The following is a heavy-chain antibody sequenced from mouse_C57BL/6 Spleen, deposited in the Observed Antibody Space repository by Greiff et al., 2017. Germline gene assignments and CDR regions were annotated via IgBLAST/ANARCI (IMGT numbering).Heavy chain of an antibody. CDR2: INPYNGGT. CDR1: GYTFTDYY. J-gene: IGHJ4*01. Sequence: EVQLQQPGPVLVKPGASVKMSCKASGYTFTDYYMNWVKQSHGKSLEWIGVINPYNGGTSYNQKFKGTATLTVDKSSSTAYMELNSLTSEDSAVYYCARAVSTTVVAYYAMDYWGQGTSVTVSS. CDR3: ARAVSTTVVAYYAMDY. V-gene: IGHV1-19*01. D-gene: IGHD1-1*01.